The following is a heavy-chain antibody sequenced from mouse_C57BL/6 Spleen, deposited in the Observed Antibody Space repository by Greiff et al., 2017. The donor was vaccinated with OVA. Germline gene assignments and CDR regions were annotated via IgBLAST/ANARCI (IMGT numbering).Heavy chain of an antibody. D-gene: IGHD2-4*01. Sequence: LQESGPELVKPGASVKISCKASGYAFSSSWMNWVKQRPGKGLEWIGRIYPGDGDTNYNGKFKGKATLTADKSSSTAYMQLSSLTSEDSAVYFCAAIEYDYEGLAYWGKGLWSLSLQ. CDR1: GYAFSSSW. V-gene: IGHV1-82*01. CDR3: AAIEYDYEGLAY. CDR2: IYPGDGDT. J-gene: IGHJ3*01.